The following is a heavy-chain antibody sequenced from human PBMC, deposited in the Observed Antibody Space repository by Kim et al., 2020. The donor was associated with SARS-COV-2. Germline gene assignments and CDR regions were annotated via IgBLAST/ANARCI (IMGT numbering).Heavy chain of an antibody. CDR3: AKDLQYSSSWEYYYYYYGMDV. V-gene: IGHV3-33*06. CDR1: GFTFSSYG. D-gene: IGHD6-13*01. J-gene: IGHJ6*02. CDR2: IWYDGSNK. Sequence: GGSLRLSCAASGFTFSSYGMHWVRQAPGKGLEWVAVIWYDGSNKYYADSVKGRFTISRDNSKNTLYLQMNSLRAEDTAVYYCAKDLQYSSSWEYYYYYYGMDVWGQGTTVTVSS.